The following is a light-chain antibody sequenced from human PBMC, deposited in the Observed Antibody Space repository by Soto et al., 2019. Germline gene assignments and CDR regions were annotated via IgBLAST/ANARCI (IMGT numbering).Light chain of an antibody. CDR2: EVS. CDR1: SSDIGGYNY. CDR3: SSHTTSNTQV. J-gene: IGLJ3*02. V-gene: IGLV2-14*01. Sequence: QSALTQPASGSGSPGQSITISCTGTSSDIGGYNYVSWYQQHPGNPPKLMIYEVSNRPSGVSNRFSGSKSGNTASLTISGLQAEDEADYYCSSHTTSNTQVFGGGTKLTVL.